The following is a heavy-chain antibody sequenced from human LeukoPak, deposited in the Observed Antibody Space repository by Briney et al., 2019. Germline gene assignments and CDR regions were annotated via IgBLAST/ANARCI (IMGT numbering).Heavy chain of an antibody. V-gene: IGHV3-23*01. D-gene: IGHD2-2*01. J-gene: IGHJ4*02. CDR3: ASPKWPYQLPLDY. Sequence: GGSLRLSCAASGFTFSSYAMSWVRQAPGKGLEWVSAISGSGGSTYYADSVKGRFTISRDNSKNTLYLQMNSLRAEDTAVYYCASPKWPYQLPLDYWGQGTLVTVSS. CDR2: ISGSGGST. CDR1: GFTFSSYA.